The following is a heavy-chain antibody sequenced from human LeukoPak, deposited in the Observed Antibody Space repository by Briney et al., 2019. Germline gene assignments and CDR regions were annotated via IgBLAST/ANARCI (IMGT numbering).Heavy chain of an antibody. CDR1: GGSISSYY. D-gene: IGHD1-26*01. CDR3: ASQWGYRRVGATPEDAFDI. Sequence: SETLSLTCTVSGGSISSYYWSWIRQPPGKGLEWIGYIYYSGSTNYNPSLKSRVTISVDTTKNQFSLKLSSVTAADTAVYYCASQWGYRRVGATPEDAFDIWGQGTMVAVSS. V-gene: IGHV4-59*13. J-gene: IGHJ3*02. CDR2: IYYSGST.